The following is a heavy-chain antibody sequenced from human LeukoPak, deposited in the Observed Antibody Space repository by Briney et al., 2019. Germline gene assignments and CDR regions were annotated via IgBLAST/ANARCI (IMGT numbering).Heavy chain of an antibody. CDR1: GFTVSSNY. D-gene: IGHD3-22*01. CDR3: VGDPPNSGYAFQV. V-gene: IGHV3-53*01. J-gene: IGHJ3*01. Sequence: GGSLRLSCAASGFTVSSNYMSWVRQAPGKGLEWVSVIYSGGSTYYADSVKGRFTISRDNSKNMVYLQMNSLRAEDTALYYCVGDPPNSGYAFQVWGHGTVVTVSS. CDR2: IYSGGST.